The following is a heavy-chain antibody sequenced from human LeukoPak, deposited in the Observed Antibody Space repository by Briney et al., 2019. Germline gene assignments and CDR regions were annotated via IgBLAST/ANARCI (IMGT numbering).Heavy chain of an antibody. CDR3: ARADEYYPDNLGYYADHYFDY. CDR1: PSSINSYYY. CDR2: IYQSGPT. D-gene: IGHD3-22*01. Sequence: PSETLSLTYSVSPSSINSYYYWGWIRQPPGMRLELIGSIYQSGPTYYNPSLKSRLTISVDTSKNQFSLELASVTAADTAVYYCARADEYYPDNLGYYADHYFDYWGQGILVTVSS. V-gene: IGHV4-38-2*02. J-gene: IGHJ4*02.